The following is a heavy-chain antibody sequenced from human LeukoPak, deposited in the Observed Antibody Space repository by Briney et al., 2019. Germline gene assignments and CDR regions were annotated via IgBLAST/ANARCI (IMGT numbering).Heavy chain of an antibody. V-gene: IGHV4-59*01. CDR3: AKTETENDDYYYYMDV. CDR2: IYYSGGT. CDR1: GGSISNYY. Sequence: SETLSLTCTVSGGSISNYYWSWIRQPPGKGLEWIGYIYYSGGTDYNPSLKSRVTISVDTSKNQFSLKLSSVTAADTAVYYCAKTETENDDYYYYMDVWGKGTTATVSS. D-gene: IGHD1-1*01. J-gene: IGHJ6*03.